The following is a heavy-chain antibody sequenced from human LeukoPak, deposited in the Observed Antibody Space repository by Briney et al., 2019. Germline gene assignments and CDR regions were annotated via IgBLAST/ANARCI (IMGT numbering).Heavy chain of an antibody. V-gene: IGHV3-21*01. CDR2: ISSSSSYI. CDR1: GFTFSSYS. J-gene: IGHJ4*02. D-gene: IGHD2-15*01. CDR3: ARFLYCSGGSCYSGFDY. Sequence: GGSLRLSCAASGFTFSSYSMNWVRQTPGKGLEWVSSISSSSSYIYYADSVKGRFTISRDNAKNSLYLQMNSLRAEDTAVYYCARFLYCSGGSCYSGFDYWGRGTLVTVSS.